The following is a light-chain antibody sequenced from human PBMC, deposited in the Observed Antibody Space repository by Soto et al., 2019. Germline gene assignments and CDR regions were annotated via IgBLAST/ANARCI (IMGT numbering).Light chain of an antibody. V-gene: IGKV3-20*01. Sequence: DIVLTQSPGTLSLSPGVGATLSCRASQSVSSSHLAWYQQKPGQAPRLVIYGASSRATGIPDRFSGSGSGTDFTLTISRLEPEDFAVYYCQQYGGSPLYTFGQGTTLEIK. CDR2: GAS. CDR3: QQYGGSPLYT. CDR1: QSVSSSH. J-gene: IGKJ2*01.